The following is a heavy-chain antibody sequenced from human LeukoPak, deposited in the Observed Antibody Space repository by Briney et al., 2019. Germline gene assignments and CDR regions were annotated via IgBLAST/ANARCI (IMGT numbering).Heavy chain of an antibody. Sequence: GGSLRLSCTASGLTFSTSGFNWVRQAPGKGLEWVASIGPTGSDRYHAYSIKSRFTISRDNANNFLYLQMNSLRAEDTAVYYCATETNGRHYDYWGQGTLLTVSS. V-gene: IGHV3-21*06. J-gene: IGHJ4*02. CDR3: ATETNGRHYDY. CDR2: IGPTGSDR. D-gene: IGHD1-14*01. CDR1: GLTFSTSG.